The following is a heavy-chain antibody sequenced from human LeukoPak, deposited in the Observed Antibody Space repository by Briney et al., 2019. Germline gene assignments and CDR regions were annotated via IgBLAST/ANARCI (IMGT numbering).Heavy chain of an antibody. CDR1: GYSITNYW. V-gene: IGHV5-51*01. D-gene: IGHD2-15*01. Sequence: GESLKISCKGSGYSITNYWIGWVRQMPGKGLEWMGIIYPADSDIRYSPSFQGQVTISADKSISTAYLQWSSLKASDTAMYYCARQEYCSGDSCYTWFDPWGQGTLVTVSS. CDR2: IYPADSDI. J-gene: IGHJ5*02. CDR3: ARQEYCSGDSCYTWFDP.